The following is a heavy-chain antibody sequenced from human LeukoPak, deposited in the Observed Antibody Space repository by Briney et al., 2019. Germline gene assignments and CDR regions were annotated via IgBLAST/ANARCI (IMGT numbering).Heavy chain of an antibody. V-gene: IGHV3-33*01. CDR1: GFTFSSYG. CDR2: IWYDGSNK. CDR3: ARGVEMATRDPYFDY. J-gene: IGHJ4*02. Sequence: GGSLRLSCAASGFTFSSYGMHWGRQAPGKGLEWVAVIWYDGSNKYYADSVKGRFTISRDNSKNTLYLQMNSLRAEDTAVYYCARGVEMATRDPYFDYWGQGTLVTVSS. D-gene: IGHD5-24*01.